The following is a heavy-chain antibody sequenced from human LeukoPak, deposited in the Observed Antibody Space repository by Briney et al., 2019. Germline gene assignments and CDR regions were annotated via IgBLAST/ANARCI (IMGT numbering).Heavy chain of an antibody. CDR3: ARGPHGFGELSPLDY. CDR2: INAGNGNT. J-gene: IGHJ4*02. D-gene: IGHD3-10*01. V-gene: IGHV1-3*01. CDR1: GYTFTSYG. Sequence: GASVKVSCKASGYTFTSYGISWVRQAPGQRLEWMGWINAGNGNTKYSQKFQGRVTITRDTSASTAYMELSSLRSEDTAVYYCARGPHGFGELSPLDYWGQGTLVTVSS.